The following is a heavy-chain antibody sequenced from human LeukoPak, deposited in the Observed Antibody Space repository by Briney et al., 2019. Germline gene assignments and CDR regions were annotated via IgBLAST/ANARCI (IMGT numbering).Heavy chain of an antibody. CDR3: ARGRGGSGTIGKWCAFDI. V-gene: IGHV1-2*02. D-gene: IGHD3-10*01. CDR2: INPNSGST. J-gene: IGHJ3*02. CDR1: GYTFTGYY. Sequence: GASVKVSCKASGYTFTGYYMHWVRQAPGQGLEWMGWINPNSGSTNYAQKFQGRVTMTRDTSISTAYMELSRLRSDDTAVYYCARGRGGSGTIGKWCAFDIWGQGTMVTVSS.